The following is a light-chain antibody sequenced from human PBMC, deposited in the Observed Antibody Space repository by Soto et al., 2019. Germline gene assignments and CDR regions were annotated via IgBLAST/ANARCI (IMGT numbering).Light chain of an antibody. V-gene: IGKV3-20*01. CDR2: GAS. CDR1: QSVSSSY. CDR3: QHYDSSSWT. Sequence: EIVLTQSPGTLSLSPGERATLSCRASQSVSSSYLAWYQQKPGQAPRLLIYGASSRATGIPVRFSGSGSGTDFTLTISTLEPEGFAVYYCQHYDSSSWTFGQGTKVEVK. J-gene: IGKJ1*01.